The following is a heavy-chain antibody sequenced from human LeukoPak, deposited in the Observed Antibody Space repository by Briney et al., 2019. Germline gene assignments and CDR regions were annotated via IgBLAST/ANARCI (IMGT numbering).Heavy chain of an antibody. D-gene: IGHD4/OR15-4a*01. Sequence: GGSLRLSCTVSGFTVSSNSMSWVRQAPGKGLEWVSFSDSVKGRFTISRDNSKNTLYLQMNILRAEDTAVYYCARRAGAYSHPYDYWGQGTLVTVSS. CDR1: GFTVSSNS. V-gene: IGHV3-53*01. J-gene: IGHJ4*02. CDR3: ARRAGAYSHPYDY.